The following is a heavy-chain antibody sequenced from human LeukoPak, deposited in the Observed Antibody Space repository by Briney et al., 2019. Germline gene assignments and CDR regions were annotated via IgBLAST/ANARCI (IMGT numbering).Heavy chain of an antibody. Sequence: TSETLSLTCTVSGGSIINYYWTWIRRPPGKGLEWIGYIYYSGSTNYNPSLKSRVSISVDRSKNQFSLKLSSVTAADTAVYYCARGNYYTSGSYYTNYYFGLDVWGQGTTVAVSS. D-gene: IGHD3-10*01. CDR3: ARGNYYTSGSYYTNYYFGLDV. CDR2: IYYSGST. V-gene: IGHV4-59*01. CDR1: GGSIINYY. J-gene: IGHJ6*02.